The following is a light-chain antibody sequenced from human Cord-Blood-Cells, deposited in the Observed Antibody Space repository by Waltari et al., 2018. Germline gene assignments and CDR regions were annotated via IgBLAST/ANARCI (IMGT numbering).Light chain of an antibody. V-gene: IGLV2-11*01. Sequence: QSALTQPRSVSGSPGQSVTISCTGTSSDVGGSNYVSWYQQHPGKAPKLMIYDVSKRPSGVLDRFSGSKSGNTASLTISELQAEDEADDYGCSYAGSYTFDVVFGGGTKLTVL. CDR3: CSYAGSYTFDVV. CDR2: DVS. J-gene: IGLJ2*01. CDR1: SSDVGGSNY.